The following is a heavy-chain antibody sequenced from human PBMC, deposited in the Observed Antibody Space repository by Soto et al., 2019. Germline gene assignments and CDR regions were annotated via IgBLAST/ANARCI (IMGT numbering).Heavy chain of an antibody. CDR2: ITRDSGVR. Sequence: RXSCAASGLIFSDFSMNWVRQAPGKGLEWISYITRDSGVRVYADSVKGRFTISRDNAENSVYLQMNSLRDEDTAVYYCVRDLNWAFDYWGQGILVTVSS. CDR1: GLIFSDFS. J-gene: IGHJ4*02. V-gene: IGHV3-48*02. CDR3: VRDLNWAFDY. D-gene: IGHD7-27*01.